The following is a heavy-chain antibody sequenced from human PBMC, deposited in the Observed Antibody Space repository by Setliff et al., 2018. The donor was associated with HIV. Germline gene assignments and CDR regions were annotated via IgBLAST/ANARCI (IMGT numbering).Heavy chain of an antibody. CDR3: AKAAVAMTTIAFGGPPGY. D-gene: IGHD3-16*01. CDR2: IIPFIDAT. CDR1: GGTFRSYS. V-gene: IGHV1-69*11. J-gene: IGHJ4*02. Sequence: SVKVSCKSSGGTFRSYSINWVRQAPGQGLEWMGTIIPFIDATHYAQSFQGRLTITADESSNTAYMELSSLRLHDTAVYYSAKAAVAMTTIAFGGPPGYWGQGTLVTV.